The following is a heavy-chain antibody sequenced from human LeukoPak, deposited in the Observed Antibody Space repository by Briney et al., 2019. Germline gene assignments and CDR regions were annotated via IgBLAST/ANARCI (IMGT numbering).Heavy chain of an antibody. V-gene: IGHV4-59*01. D-gene: IGHD3-10*01. Sequence: SETLSLTCVVYGGSFSGYSWSWIRQPPGKTLEWIGYIYYTGSTNYNPSLKSRVTISVDTSKNQFSLRLTSVTAADTAVYYSARGFYGSGFDPWGQGTLVTVSS. CDR2: IYYTGST. CDR1: GGSFSGYS. J-gene: IGHJ5*02. CDR3: ARGFYGSGFDP.